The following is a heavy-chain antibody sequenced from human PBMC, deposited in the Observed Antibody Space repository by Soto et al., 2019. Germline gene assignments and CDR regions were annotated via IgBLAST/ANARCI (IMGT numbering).Heavy chain of an antibody. CDR3: TTEIDFDY. Sequence: GGSLRLSCAASGFTFGNFCMSRVDQASGKGLEGVGRIKSKTAGRTTDYAAPVKGRFTIPRDDSKNTLYLQMNSLKTDDTAVYYCTTEIDFDYWGQGSLVTVSS. V-gene: IGHV3-15*01. CDR2: IKSKTAGRTT. CDR1: GFTFGNFC. J-gene: IGHJ4*02.